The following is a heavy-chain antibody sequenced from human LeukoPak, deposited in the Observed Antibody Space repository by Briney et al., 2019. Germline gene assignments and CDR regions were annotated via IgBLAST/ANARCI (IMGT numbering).Heavy chain of an antibody. J-gene: IGHJ4*02. CDR1: GFTFTRNA. CDR3: AKAHCSSTSCSRADN. Sequence: GGSLRLSCAASGFTFTRNAMTWVRQAPGKGLEWVSAIDGSGGTTFYADSVKGRVTISRVQSTNTVYLQMNSLRADDTAVYYCAKAHCSSTSCSRADNWGQGTLVTVSS. V-gene: IGHV3-23*01. CDR2: IDGSGGTT. D-gene: IGHD2-2*01.